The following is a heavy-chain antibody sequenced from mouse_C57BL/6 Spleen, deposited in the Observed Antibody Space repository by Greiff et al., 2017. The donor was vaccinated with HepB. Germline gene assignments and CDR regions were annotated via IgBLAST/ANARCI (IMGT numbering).Heavy chain of an antibody. CDR3: AGSYYYGSSYVDAMDY. Sequence: VQLQQSGAELVKPGASVKISCKASGYAFSSYWMNWVKQRPGKGLEWIGQIYPGDGDTNYNGKFKGKATLTADKSSSTAYMQLSSLTSEDSAVYFCAGSYYYGSSYVDAMDYWGQGTSVTVSS. V-gene: IGHV1-80*01. CDR2: IYPGDGDT. D-gene: IGHD1-1*01. J-gene: IGHJ4*01. CDR1: GYAFSSYW.